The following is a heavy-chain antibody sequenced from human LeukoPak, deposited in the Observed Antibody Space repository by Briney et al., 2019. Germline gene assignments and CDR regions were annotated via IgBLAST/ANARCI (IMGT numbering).Heavy chain of an antibody. CDR1: GGSISSHY. V-gene: IGHV4-59*11. CDR2: IYYSGST. Sequence: SETLSLTCTVSGGSISSHYWSWIRQPPGKGLEWIGYIYYSGSTNYNPSLKSRVTISVDTSKNQFSLKLSSVTAADTAVYYCARCSSSSFWFDPGAREPWSPSPQ. CDR3: ARCSSSSFWFDP. J-gene: IGHJ5*02. D-gene: IGHD6-6*01.